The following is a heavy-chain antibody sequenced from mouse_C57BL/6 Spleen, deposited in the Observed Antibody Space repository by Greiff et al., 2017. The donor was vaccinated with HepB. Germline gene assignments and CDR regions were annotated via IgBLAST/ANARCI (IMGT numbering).Heavy chain of an antibody. J-gene: IGHJ1*03. CDR3: TRDGVYYYGSSWYFDV. D-gene: IGHD1-1*01. Sequence: EVKVVESGEGLVKPGGSLKLSCAASGFTFSSYAMSWVRQTPEKRLEWVAYISSGGDYIYYADTVKGRFTISRDNARNTLYLQMSSLKSEDTAMYYCTRDGVYYYGSSWYFDVWGTGTTVTVSS. V-gene: IGHV5-9-1*02. CDR2: ISSGGDYI. CDR1: GFTFSSYA.